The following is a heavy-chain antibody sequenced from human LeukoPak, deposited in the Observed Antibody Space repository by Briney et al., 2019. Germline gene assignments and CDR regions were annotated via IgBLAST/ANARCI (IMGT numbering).Heavy chain of an antibody. D-gene: IGHD2-15*01. CDR3: ARTEGPGGNFDY. CDR1: GYTFTSYY. J-gene: IGHJ4*02. CDR2: INPSGGST. V-gene: IGHV1-46*01. Sequence: ASVKVSCKASGYTFTSYYMHWVRQAPGQGLEWMGIINPSGGSTSYAQKFQGRVTMTRDTSTSTAYMELRSLRSDDTAVYYCARTEGPGGNFDYWGQGTLVTVSS.